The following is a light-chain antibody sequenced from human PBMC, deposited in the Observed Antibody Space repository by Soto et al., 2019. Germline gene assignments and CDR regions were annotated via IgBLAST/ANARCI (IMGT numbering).Light chain of an antibody. V-gene: IGKV1-5*03. Sequence: DIQMTQSPSTLSASIGDRVAITCRASDNIGPWVAWYQQKPGKAPKLLIYKASTLETGAQSRFAGSGSGTGFTLTITRLQPDDFATYYCKHYNSYSRTFGQGTKVDIK. CDR3: KHYNSYSRT. CDR2: KAS. CDR1: DNIGPW. J-gene: IGKJ1*01.